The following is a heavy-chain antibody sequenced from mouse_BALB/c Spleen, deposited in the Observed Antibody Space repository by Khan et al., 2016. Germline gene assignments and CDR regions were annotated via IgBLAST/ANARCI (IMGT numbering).Heavy chain of an antibody. D-gene: IGHD2-1*01. V-gene: IGHV1S41*01. CDR3: ARVGYYGNFYYAMDY. CDR2: IAPGSGST. J-gene: IGHJ4*01. CDR1: GYTFTSYW. Sequence: DLVKPGASVKLSCKASGYTFTSYWINWIKQRPGQGLEWIGRIAPGSGSTYYNEMFQGKATLTVDTSSSTAYIPLSSLSSAASAVYFGARVGYYGNFYYAMDYWGQGTSVTVSS.